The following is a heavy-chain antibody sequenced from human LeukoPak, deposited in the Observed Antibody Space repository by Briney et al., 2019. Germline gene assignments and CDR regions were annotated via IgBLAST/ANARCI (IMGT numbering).Heavy chain of an antibody. CDR3: ASLSGYDFNY. Sequence: SVKVSCKASGGTFSSYAISWVRQAPGQGLEWMGRIIPILGIANYAQKFQGRVTITADKSTSTACMELSSLRSEDTAVYYCASLSGYDFNYWGQGTLVTVSS. CDR1: GGTFSSYA. D-gene: IGHD5-12*01. J-gene: IGHJ4*02. CDR2: IIPILGIA. V-gene: IGHV1-69*04.